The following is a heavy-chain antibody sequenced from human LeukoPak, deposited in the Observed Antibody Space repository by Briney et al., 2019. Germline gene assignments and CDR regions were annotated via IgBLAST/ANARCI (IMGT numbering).Heavy chain of an antibody. V-gene: IGHV3-30*02. J-gene: IGHJ4*02. CDR3: AKESESYDSSGSTFDY. CDR1: GFIFSNYG. Sequence: GGSLRLSCTASGFIFSNYGMHWVRHAPGKGLEWVAFIRYDGTNKYYADSVKGRFTISRDDSKNTLYLQMNSLRAEDTAVYYCAKESESYDSSGSTFDYWGQGTLVTVSS. D-gene: IGHD3-22*01. CDR2: IRYDGTNK.